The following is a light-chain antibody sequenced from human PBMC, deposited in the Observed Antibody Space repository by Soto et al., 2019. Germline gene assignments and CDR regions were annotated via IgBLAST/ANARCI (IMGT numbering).Light chain of an antibody. Sequence: DMVMTQTPLSLTVTAGEPASISSRSSQSLLDSDDGNTYLDWYLQKPGQSPQLLIYTVSYRASGVPDRFSGSGSGTDFTLKISRVEAEDVGVYYCMQRIEFPLTFGGGTKVDI. CDR1: QSLLDSDDGNTY. V-gene: IGKV2-40*01. J-gene: IGKJ4*01. CDR2: TVS. CDR3: MQRIEFPLT.